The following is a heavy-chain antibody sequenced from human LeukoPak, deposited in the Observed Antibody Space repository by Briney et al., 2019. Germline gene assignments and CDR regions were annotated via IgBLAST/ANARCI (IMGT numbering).Heavy chain of an antibody. CDR3: ARCPSYYYDSSGYYPVRDAFDI. D-gene: IGHD3-22*01. J-gene: IGHJ3*02. V-gene: IGHV1-46*01. Sequence: GASVKAYCKASGYTFTSYYMHWVRQAPGQGLEWMGIINPSGGSTSYAQKFQGRVTMTRDTSTSTVYMELSSLRCEDTAVYYCARCPSYYYDSSGYYPVRDAFDIWGQGTMVTVSS. CDR2: INPSGGST. CDR1: GYTFTSYY.